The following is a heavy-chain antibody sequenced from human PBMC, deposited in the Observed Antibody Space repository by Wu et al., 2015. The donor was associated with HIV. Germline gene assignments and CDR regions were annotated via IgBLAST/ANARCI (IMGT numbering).Heavy chain of an antibody. CDR2: INPSSGST. J-gene: IGHJ5*02. V-gene: IGHV1-46*01. Sequence: QVHLVQSGAEVKKPGASVKISCKASAYTFSDYYIHWVRQSPGHGLEWVGIINPSSGSTSYAQRFKGRVTMTRDTSTATVYMEVSNLRSEDTAVYSCARAGGFCSGTSCLDLWGQGTLVTVSS. CDR3: ARAGGFCSGTSCLDL. D-gene: IGHD2-2*03. CDR1: AYTFSDYY.